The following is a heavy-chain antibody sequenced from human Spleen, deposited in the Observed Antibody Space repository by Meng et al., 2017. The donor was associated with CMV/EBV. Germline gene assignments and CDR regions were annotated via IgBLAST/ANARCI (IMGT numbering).Heavy chain of an antibody. D-gene: IGHD1-7*01. CDR2: IIPIFSKA. CDR1: GTFSSYA. J-gene: IGHJ5*02. CDR3: ARVSFNWNYRYNWFDP. Sequence: GTFSSYAISWVRQAPGQGLEWMGGIIPIFSKANYAQKFQGRVTITTDESTSTAYMEVSSLRSEDTAVYYCARVSFNWNYRYNWFDPWGQGTLVTVSS. V-gene: IGHV1-69*05.